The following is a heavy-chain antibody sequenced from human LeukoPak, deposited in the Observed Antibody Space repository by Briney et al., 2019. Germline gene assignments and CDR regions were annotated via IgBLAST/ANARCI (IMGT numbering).Heavy chain of an antibody. J-gene: IGHJ4*02. CDR2: ILYDGSNQ. D-gene: IGHD4-17*01. CDR3: ARDFRDYRDYVAYFDS. V-gene: IGHV3-30-3*01. Sequence: PGGSLRLSRAASGFTFSTYAMHWVRQAPGRGLEWVAVILYDGSNQYYADSVKGRFTISRDNSRNTLYLQMNSLKVEDTAVYYCARDFRDYRDYVAYFDSWGQGTLVTVSS. CDR1: GFTFSTYA.